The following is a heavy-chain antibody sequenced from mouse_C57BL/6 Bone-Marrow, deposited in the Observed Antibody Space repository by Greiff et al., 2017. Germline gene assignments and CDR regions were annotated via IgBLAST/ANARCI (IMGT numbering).Heavy chain of an antibody. CDR1: GFTFSSYA. V-gene: IGHV5-4*03. CDR3: SRVPTRYFDV. J-gene: IGHJ1*03. Sequence: EVKVVESGGGLVKPGGSLKLSCAASGFTFSSYAMSWVRQTPEKRLEWVATISDGGSYTYYPDNVKGRFTISRDNAKNNLYLQRSHLKSEDAAMYYCSRVPTRYFDVWGTGTTVTVSS. CDR2: ISDGGSYT.